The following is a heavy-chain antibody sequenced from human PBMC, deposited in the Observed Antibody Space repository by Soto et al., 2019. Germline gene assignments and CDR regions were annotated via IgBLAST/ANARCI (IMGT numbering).Heavy chain of an antibody. CDR2: VYHTGRT. CDR3: ARDFAYFDS. Sequence: QVQLQESGPGLVKPSETLSLTCTVSGGSFKSGSYSWSWIRPPPGKGLEWIGYVYHTGRTNYNPSLKSRVSISMDTAKNQCSLNLDSVTAADTAVYFCARDFAYFDSWGQGTLVTVSS. CDR1: GGSFKSGSYS. D-gene: IGHD3-3*01. J-gene: IGHJ4*02. V-gene: IGHV4-61*01.